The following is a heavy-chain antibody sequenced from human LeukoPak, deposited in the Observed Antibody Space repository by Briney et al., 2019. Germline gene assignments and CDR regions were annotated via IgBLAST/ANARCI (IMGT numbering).Heavy chain of an antibody. J-gene: IGHJ4*02. CDR2: INHSGST. D-gene: IGHD6-19*01. V-gene: IGHV4-34*01. Sequence: SETLSLTCAVYGGSFSGYYWSWIRQPPGKGLEWIGEINHSGSTNYNPSLKSRVTMSVDTSKNQFSLKLSSVTAADTAVYYCARDLGATYSSGSSRDYWGQGTLVTVSS. CDR1: GGSFSGYY. CDR3: ARDLGATYSSGSSRDY.